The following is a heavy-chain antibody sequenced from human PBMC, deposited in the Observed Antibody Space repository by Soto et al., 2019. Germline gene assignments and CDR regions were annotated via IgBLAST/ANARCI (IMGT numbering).Heavy chain of an antibody. V-gene: IGHV3-74*01. D-gene: IGHD3-3*01. CDR1: GFTFSSYW. CDR3: ARDGHDSVDLDY. Sequence: EVQLVESGGGLVQPGGSLRLSCAASGFTFSSYWMHWFRQAPGKGLLWVSRLNSDGSDTSYADSVKGRFTISRDNAKNTLYLQMNSLRAEDTAVYDCARDGHDSVDLDYWGQGTLVTVSS. CDR2: LNSDGSDT. J-gene: IGHJ4*02.